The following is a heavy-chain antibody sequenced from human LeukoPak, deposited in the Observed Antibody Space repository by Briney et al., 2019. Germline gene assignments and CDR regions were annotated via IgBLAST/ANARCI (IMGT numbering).Heavy chain of an antibody. CDR2: ISHDGREI. Sequence: PGRSLRLSCAASGFTFSEYTMHWVRQAPSPGLDWEAVISHDGREIYYADSVQGRFTISRDDSMSTMYLQMNSLRAEDTALYYCARGRSDSGAYCYFGSWGQGTPVTVSS. V-gene: IGHV3-30*03. D-gene: IGHD3-22*01. J-gene: IGHJ4*02. CDR3: ARGRSDSGAYCYFGS. CDR1: GFTFSEYT.